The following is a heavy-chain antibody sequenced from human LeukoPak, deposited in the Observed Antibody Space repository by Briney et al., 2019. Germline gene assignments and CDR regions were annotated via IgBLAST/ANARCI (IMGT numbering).Heavy chain of an antibody. D-gene: IGHD2-2*01. Sequence: GASLRLSCAASGFTFSSYAMSWVRQAPGKGLEWVSGISGSGGSTYYADSVKGRFTISRDSSKNTLNLQMNSLRAEDTAIYYCAKNQYQLLHTGPGMDVWGQGTTVTVSS. CDR2: ISGSGGST. CDR1: GFTFSSYA. CDR3: AKNQYQLLHTGPGMDV. J-gene: IGHJ6*02. V-gene: IGHV3-23*01.